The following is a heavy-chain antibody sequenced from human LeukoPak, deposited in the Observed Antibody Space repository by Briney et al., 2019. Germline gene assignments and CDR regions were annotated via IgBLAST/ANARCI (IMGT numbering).Heavy chain of an antibody. Sequence: GGSLRLSCAASGFTFSSYGMHWVRQAPGKGLEWVAFIRYDGSNKYYADSVKGRFTISRDNSKNTLYLQMNSLRAEDTAVYYCARPRAYYGSGSYYNAFDYWGQGTLVTVSS. D-gene: IGHD3-10*01. CDR2: IRYDGSNK. J-gene: IGHJ4*02. CDR3: ARPRAYYGSGSYYNAFDY. CDR1: GFTFSSYG. V-gene: IGHV3-30*02.